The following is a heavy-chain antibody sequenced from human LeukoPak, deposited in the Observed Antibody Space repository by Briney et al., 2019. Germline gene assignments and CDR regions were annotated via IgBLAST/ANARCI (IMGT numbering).Heavy chain of an antibody. D-gene: IGHD7-27*01. Sequence: ASVKVSCRASGYIFTSYYMHWVRQAPGQGLEWMGIIDPSSGSTSYAQKFQDRVKMTRDTSRSTVYMELSSLRSEDTAVYYCARRAGDHYYFDYWGQGTLVTVSS. V-gene: IGHV1-46*01. CDR3: ARRAGDHYYFDY. J-gene: IGHJ4*02. CDR1: GYIFTSYY. CDR2: IDPSSGST.